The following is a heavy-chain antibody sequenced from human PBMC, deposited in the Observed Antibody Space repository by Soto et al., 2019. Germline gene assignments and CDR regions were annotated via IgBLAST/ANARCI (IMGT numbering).Heavy chain of an antibody. J-gene: IGHJ6*02. D-gene: IGHD2-2*01. CDR3: ARGRDIVVVPADIPNPYGMDV. Sequence: QVQLVQSGAEVKKPGSSVKVSCKASGGTFSSYAISWVRQAPGQGLEWMGGIIPIFGTANYAQKFQGRVTITADESTSTAYMELSSLRSEDTAVYYCARGRDIVVVPADIPNPYGMDVWGQGTTVTVSS. CDR2: IIPIFGTA. V-gene: IGHV1-69*01. CDR1: GGTFSSYA.